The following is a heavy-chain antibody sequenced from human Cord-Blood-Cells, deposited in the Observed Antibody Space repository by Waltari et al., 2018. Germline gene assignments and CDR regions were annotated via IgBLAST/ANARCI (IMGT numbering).Heavy chain of an antibody. CDR3: AGIVVVTADAFDI. Sequence: QVQLVQSGAEVKKPGASVKVSCKASGYTFTGYYMHWVRQAPGQGLEWMGWINPNSGGTTYAQKFQGRVTMTRDTSISTAYMELSRLRSDDTAVYYCAGIVVVTADAFDIWGQGTMVTVSS. CDR1: GYTFTGYY. CDR2: INPNSGGT. V-gene: IGHV1-2*02. D-gene: IGHD2-21*02. J-gene: IGHJ3*02.